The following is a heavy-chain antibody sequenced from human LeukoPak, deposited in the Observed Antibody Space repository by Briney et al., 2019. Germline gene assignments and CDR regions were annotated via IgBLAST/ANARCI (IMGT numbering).Heavy chain of an antibody. J-gene: IGHJ4*02. CDR1: GFTLSRYG. CDR3: ARVPSDIVVVEPATPDF. Sequence: GGSLRLSCAASGFTLSRYGMNWVRQAPGRGLEWVSYISSSSSTIYYADSVKGRFTISRDNAKNSLYLQMNSLRAEDTAVYYCARVPSDIVVVEPATPDFWGQGTLVTVSS. V-gene: IGHV3-48*01. D-gene: IGHD2-15*01. CDR2: ISSSSSTI.